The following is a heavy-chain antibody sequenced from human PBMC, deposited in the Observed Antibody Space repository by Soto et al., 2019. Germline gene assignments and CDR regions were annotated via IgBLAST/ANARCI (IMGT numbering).Heavy chain of an antibody. CDR2: ISYDGSNK. J-gene: IGHJ4*02. D-gene: IGHD3-10*01. V-gene: IGHV3-30*18. CDR3: VKDMSYYGSGGQAFDY. CDR1: GFTFSTYG. Sequence: GGSLRLSCAASGFTFSTYGMHWVRQAPGKGLEWVAVISYDGSNKYYADSVKGRFTISRDNSKNTMFMQMNSLRAEDTAVYYCVKDMSYYGSGGQAFDYWGQGTLVTVSS.